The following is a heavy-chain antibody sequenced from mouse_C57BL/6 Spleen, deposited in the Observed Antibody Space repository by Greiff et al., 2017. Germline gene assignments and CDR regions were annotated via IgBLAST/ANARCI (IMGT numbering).Heavy chain of an antibody. J-gene: IGHJ4*01. D-gene: IGHD3-2*01. V-gene: IGHV1-81*01. CDR3: ARRGDSSDAMDY. CDR2: IYPRSGNT. Sequence: VHLVESGAELARPGASVKLSCKASGYTFTSYGISWVKQRTGQGLEWIGEIYPRSGNTYYNEKFKGKATLTADKSSSTAYMELRSLTSEDSAVYFCARRGDSSDAMDYWGQGTSVTVSS. CDR1: GYTFTSYG.